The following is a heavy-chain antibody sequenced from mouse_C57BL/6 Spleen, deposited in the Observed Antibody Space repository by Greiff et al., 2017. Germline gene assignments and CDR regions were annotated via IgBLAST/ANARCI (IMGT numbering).Heavy chain of an antibody. CDR1: GYTFTSYW. D-gene: IGHD2-12*01. Sequence: VQLQQSGAELVKPGASVKLSCKASGYTFTSYWMHWVKQRPGRGLEWIGRIDPNSGGTKYNEKFKSKATLTVDKPSSTAYMQLSSLTSEDSAVYDCAREGAYSNDEGVAMDYWGQGTSVTVSS. CDR2: IDPNSGGT. CDR3: AREGAYSNDEGVAMDY. V-gene: IGHV1-72*01. J-gene: IGHJ4*01.